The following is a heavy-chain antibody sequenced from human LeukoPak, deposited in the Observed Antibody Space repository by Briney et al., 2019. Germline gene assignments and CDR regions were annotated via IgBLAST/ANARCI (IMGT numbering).Heavy chain of an antibody. CDR2: INPNSGGT. V-gene: IGHV1-2*02. CDR3: ASTKSATGTIGY. CDR1: GYTFTGYY. D-gene: IGHD1-7*01. J-gene: IGHJ4*02. Sequence: ASVKVSCKASGYTFTGYYIHWVRQAPGQGLEWMGWINPNSGGTNYAQKFQGRVTMTRDTSISTAYMELSRLRSDDTAVYYCASTKSATGTIGYWGQGTLVTVSS.